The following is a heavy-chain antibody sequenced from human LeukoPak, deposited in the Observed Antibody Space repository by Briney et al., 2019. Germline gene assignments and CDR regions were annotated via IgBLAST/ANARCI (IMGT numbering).Heavy chain of an antibody. V-gene: IGHV3-20*01. CDR3: ARDRRSSSSGGDWFDP. Sequence: GGSLRLSCAASGFTFDDYGMSWVRQAPGKGLEWVSGINWNGGSTGYADSVKGRFTISRDNAKNSLYLQMNSLRAEDTALYHCARDRRSSSSGGDWFDPWGQGTLVTVSS. D-gene: IGHD6-6*01. CDR2: INWNGGST. CDR1: GFTFDDYG. J-gene: IGHJ5*02.